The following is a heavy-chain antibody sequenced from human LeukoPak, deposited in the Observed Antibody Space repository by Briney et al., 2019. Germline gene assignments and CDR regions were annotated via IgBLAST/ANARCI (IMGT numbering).Heavy chain of an antibody. Sequence: KPSGTLSLTCAVSGGSISSSNWWSWVRQPPGKGLEWIGEIYHSGSTNYNPSLKSRVTISVDKSKNQFSLKLSSVTAADTAVYYCARQSFDWLFSFDYWGQGTLVTVSS. J-gene: IGHJ4*02. CDR1: GGSISSSNW. V-gene: IGHV4-4*02. CDR3: ARQSFDWLFSFDY. D-gene: IGHD3-9*01. CDR2: IYHSGST.